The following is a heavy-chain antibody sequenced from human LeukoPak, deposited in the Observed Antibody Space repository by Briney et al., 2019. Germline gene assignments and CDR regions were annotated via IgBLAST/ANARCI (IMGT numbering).Heavy chain of an antibody. Sequence: SETLSLTCTVSGGSISNYYWSWIRQPPGKGLEWIGYIYYSGSTKYNPSLKSRVTISADTSKNQFSLNLSSVTAADTAVYYCARAPYRDDAFDIWGQGTMVTVSS. CDR1: GGSISNYY. J-gene: IGHJ3*02. D-gene: IGHD3-16*02. V-gene: IGHV4-59*01. CDR2: IYYSGST. CDR3: ARAPYRDDAFDI.